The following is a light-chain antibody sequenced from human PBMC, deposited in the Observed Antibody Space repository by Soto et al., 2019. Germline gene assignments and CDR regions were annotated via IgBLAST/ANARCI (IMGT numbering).Light chain of an antibody. Sequence: DIPMTQSPSTLSASVGDRVTITCRASQSISSWLAWYQQKPGKAPKLLIYKASSLESGIPSRFSGSGSGTEFTLTISSLQPDDFATYYCQQYDSFSWTFGQGTKVESK. V-gene: IGKV1-5*03. J-gene: IGKJ1*01. CDR2: KAS. CDR1: QSISSW. CDR3: QQYDSFSWT.